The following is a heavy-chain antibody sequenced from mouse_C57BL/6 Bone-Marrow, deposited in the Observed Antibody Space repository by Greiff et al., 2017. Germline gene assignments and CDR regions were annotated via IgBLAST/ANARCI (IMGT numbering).Heavy chain of an antibody. Sequence: DVLLVESGGDLVKPGGSLKLSCAASGFTFSSYGMSWVRQTPDKRLEWVATISSGGSYTYYPDSVKGRFTISRDNAKNTLYLQMSSLKSEDTAVYYCARREYYGYYVWFAYGGQGTLVPVSA. CDR1: GFTFSSYG. V-gene: IGHV5-6*01. J-gene: IGHJ3*01. D-gene: IGHD2-3*01. CDR3: ARREYYGYYVWFAY. CDR2: ISSGGSYT.